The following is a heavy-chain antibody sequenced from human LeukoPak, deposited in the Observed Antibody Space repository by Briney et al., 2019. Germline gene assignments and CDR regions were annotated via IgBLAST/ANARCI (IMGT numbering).Heavy chain of an antibody. CDR2: IYTTGST. D-gene: IGHD3-3*01. CDR1: GDSISSGSYF. V-gene: IGHV4-61*02. J-gene: IGHJ5*02. Sequence: SETLSLTCTVSGDSISSGSYFWSWIRQPAGKGLEWIGRIYTTGSTNYNPSLKSRVTISVDTSKNQFSLKLSSVTAADTAVYYCARSRITIFGVVTPWGQGTLVTVST. CDR3: ARSRITIFGVVTP.